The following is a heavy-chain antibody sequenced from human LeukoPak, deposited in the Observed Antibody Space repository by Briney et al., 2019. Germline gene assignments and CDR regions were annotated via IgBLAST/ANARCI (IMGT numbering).Heavy chain of an antibody. V-gene: IGHV3-48*03. CDR2: ISSSGSTI. Sequence: GGSLRLSCAASGFTFSSYEMNWVRQAPGKGLEWVSYISSSGSTIYYADSVKGRFTISRDNAKNSLYLQMNSLRAEDTAVYYCARVGYYYDSSGYYNYDYWGQGTLVTVSS. D-gene: IGHD3-22*01. CDR1: GFTFSSYE. J-gene: IGHJ4*02. CDR3: ARVGYYYDSSGYYNYDY.